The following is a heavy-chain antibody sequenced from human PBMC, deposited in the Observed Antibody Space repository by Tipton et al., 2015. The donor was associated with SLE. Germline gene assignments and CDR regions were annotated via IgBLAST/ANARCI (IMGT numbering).Heavy chain of an antibody. J-gene: IGHJ5*02. CDR3: ARDGGGYWGSS. CDR1: GFTVSFNY. V-gene: IGHV3-66*02. D-gene: IGHD3-16*01. Sequence: SLRLSCADSGFTVSFNYMTWVRQAPGKGLEWVSFMFSADRTFYTDSVKGRFTISRDNSKRTLYLQMSSLRPEDTAVYYCARDGGGYWGSSWGQGTQVSVSS. CDR2: MFSADRT.